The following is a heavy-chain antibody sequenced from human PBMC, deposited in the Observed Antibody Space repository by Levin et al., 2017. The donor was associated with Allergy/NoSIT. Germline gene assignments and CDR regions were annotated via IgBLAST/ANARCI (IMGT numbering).Heavy chain of an antibody. Sequence: GESLKISCKASGYTFTGYYMHWVRQAPGQGLEWMGRINPNSGGTNYAQKFQGRVTMTRDTSISTAYMELSRLRSDDTAVYYCARDRGGEPHLRLDYWGQGTLVTVSS. V-gene: IGHV1-2*06. CDR2: INPNSGGT. CDR3: ARDRGGEPHLRLDY. J-gene: IGHJ4*02. D-gene: IGHD3-16*01. CDR1: GYTFTGYY.